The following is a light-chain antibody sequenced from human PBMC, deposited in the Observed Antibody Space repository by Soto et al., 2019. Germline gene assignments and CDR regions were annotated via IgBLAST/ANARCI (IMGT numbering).Light chain of an antibody. Sequence: EIVMTQSPGTLSVSPGERATLSCRASQSVSSNLAWYQQKPGQAPRLLIYVASTRSTGITARFSGSGSETEFTLTISKLQSEDFAFYYCQQFDNWPRTFGQWKKLEIK. CDR3: QQFDNWPRT. J-gene: IGKJ1*01. V-gene: IGKV3-15*01. CDR1: QSVSSN. CDR2: VAS.